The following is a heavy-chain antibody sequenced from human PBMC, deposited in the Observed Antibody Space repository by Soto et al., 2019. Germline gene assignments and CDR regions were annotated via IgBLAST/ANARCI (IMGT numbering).Heavy chain of an antibody. CDR2: IYYSGST. V-gene: IGHV4-59*08. D-gene: IGHD3-3*01. CDR3: ARHWTVTGNWFAS. J-gene: IGHJ5*01. Sequence: SETLSLTCNVSGGSISSYYWSWIRQPPGKGLEWIGYIYYSGSTNYNPSLKSRVTISVDTSKNQFSLKLSSVTAADTAVYYCARHWTVTGNWFASSGQGTLVTVSS. CDR1: GGSISSYY.